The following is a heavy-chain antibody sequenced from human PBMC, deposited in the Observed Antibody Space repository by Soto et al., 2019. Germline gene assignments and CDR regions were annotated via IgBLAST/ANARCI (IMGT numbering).Heavy chain of an antibody. V-gene: IGHV3-48*03. CDR1: GFTFSSYE. CDR3: AREPSYSSSFDY. D-gene: IGHD6-6*01. CDR2: ISSSGSTI. Sequence: GGSLRLSCAASGFTFSSYEMNWVRQAPGKGLEWVSYISSSGSTIYYADSVKGRFTISRDNAKNSLYLQMNSLRAEDTAVYYCAREPSYSSSFDYWGQGTLVTVSS. J-gene: IGHJ4*02.